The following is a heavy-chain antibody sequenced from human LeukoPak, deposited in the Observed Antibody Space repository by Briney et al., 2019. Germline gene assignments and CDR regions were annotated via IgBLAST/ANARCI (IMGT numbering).Heavy chain of an antibody. CDR2: IWYDGSYT. Sequence: GGSLRLSCAASGFTFSTYGMHWVRQAPGKGLEWVAVIWYDGSYTYYAESVKGRFTISRDNSRNTLYLQMSSLRAEDTAVYYCAKPTSGDGSFLIDYWGQGTLVTVSS. CDR1: GFTFSTYG. D-gene: IGHD1-26*01. J-gene: IGHJ4*02. CDR3: AKPTSGDGSFLIDY. V-gene: IGHV3-33*06.